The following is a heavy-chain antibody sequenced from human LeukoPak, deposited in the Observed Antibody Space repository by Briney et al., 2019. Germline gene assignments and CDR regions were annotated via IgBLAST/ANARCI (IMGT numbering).Heavy chain of an antibody. CDR1: GFTFSSYW. V-gene: IGHV3-74*01. Sequence: GGSLRLSCAASGFTFSSYWMHWVRHAPGKGLVWVSRINSDGSSTSYADSVKGRFTISRDNAKNTLYLQMNSLRAEDTAVYYCARGSLSPYYYDSSGYPSRYGMDVWGQGTTVTVSS. CDR2: INSDGSST. D-gene: IGHD3-22*01. J-gene: IGHJ6*02. CDR3: ARGSLSPYYYDSSGYPSRYGMDV.